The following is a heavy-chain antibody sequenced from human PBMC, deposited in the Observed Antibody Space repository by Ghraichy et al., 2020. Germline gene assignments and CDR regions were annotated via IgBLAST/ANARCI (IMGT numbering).Heavy chain of an antibody. D-gene: IGHD3-3*01. V-gene: IGHV3-74*01. CDR1: GFTFSGYW. Sequence: GGSLRLSCAASGFTFSGYWMHWVRQAPGKGLVWVSRINTDGSTTTYVDSVKGRFTISRDNAKNTLYLQMNSLTAEDTAVYYCARDIKYWSGYYNGMDVWGQGTTVTVSS. CDR2: INTDGSTT. CDR3: ARDIKYWSGYYNGMDV. J-gene: IGHJ6*02.